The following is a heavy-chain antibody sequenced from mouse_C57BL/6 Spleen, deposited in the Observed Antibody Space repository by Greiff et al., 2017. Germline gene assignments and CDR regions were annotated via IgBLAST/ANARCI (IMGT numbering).Heavy chain of an antibody. CDR2: INPNNGGT. Sequence: EVKLMESGPELVKPGASVKISCKASGYTFTDYYMNWVKQSHGKSLEWIGDINPNNGGTSYNQKFKGKATLTVDKSSSTAYMELRSLTSEDSAVYYCARRGLLFYAMDYWGQVTSVTVAS. V-gene: IGHV1-26*01. D-gene: IGHD2-10*01. CDR3: ARRGLLFYAMDY. CDR1: GYTFTDYY. J-gene: IGHJ4*01.